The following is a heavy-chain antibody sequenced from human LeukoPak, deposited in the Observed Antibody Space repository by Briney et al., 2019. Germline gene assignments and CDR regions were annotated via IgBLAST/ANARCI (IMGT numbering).Heavy chain of an antibody. CDR2: IYYSGST. CDR1: GGSISTYY. V-gene: IGHV4-59*01. J-gene: IGHJ6*03. CDR3: ARVSASRSFYYYMDV. Sequence: ETLSLTCTVSGGSISTYYWSWIRQSPGKGLVWIGYIYYSGSTNYNPSLKSRVTMSVDTSNNQFPLQLTSVTAADTAVYYCARVSASRSFYYYMDVWGKGTTVTISS.